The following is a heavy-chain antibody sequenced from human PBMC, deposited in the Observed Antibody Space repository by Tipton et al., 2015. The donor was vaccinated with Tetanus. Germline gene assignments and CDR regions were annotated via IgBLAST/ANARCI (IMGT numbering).Heavy chain of an antibody. CDR1: GGSLSRYY. Sequence: TLSLTCAVYGGSLSRYYWTWIRQPPGKGLEWIGEVDDSGSTNYSPSLKSRVTISLDTSKNEFSLTLSSVTAADTAVYYCARANNEFPKKGPFDFWGQGALVIVSS. J-gene: IGHJ4*02. D-gene: IGHD1-1*01. V-gene: IGHV4-34*01. CDR3: ARANNEFPKKGPFDF. CDR2: VDDSGST.